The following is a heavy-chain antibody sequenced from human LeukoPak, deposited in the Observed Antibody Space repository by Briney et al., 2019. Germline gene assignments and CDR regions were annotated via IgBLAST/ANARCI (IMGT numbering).Heavy chain of an antibody. CDR1: GGSFSCYY. CDR3: ARGGDYSKYFDS. Sequence: PSETLSLTCADYGGSFSCYYWSWIRQPPGKGLEWIGEINHSGSTNYNPSLKSRVTISVDTSKNQFSLKLSSVTAADTAVYYCARGGDYSKYFDSWGQGTLVTVSS. V-gene: IGHV4-34*01. J-gene: IGHJ4*02. D-gene: IGHD4-17*01. CDR2: INHSGST.